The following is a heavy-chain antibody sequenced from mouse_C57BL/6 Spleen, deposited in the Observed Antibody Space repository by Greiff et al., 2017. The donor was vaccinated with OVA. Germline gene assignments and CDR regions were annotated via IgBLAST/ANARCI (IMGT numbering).Heavy chain of an antibody. CDR2: IWSGGST. J-gene: IGHJ4*01. V-gene: IGHV2-2*01. D-gene: IGHD1-1*01. Sequence: QVQLQQSGPGLVQPSQSLSITCTVSGFSLTSYGVHWVRQSPGKGLEWLGVIWSGGSTDYNAAFISRLSISKDNSKSQVFFKMNSLQADDTAIYYCARRGTTVVASGYDMDYWGQGTSVIVSS. CDR1: GFSLTSYG. CDR3: ARRGTTVVASGYDMDY.